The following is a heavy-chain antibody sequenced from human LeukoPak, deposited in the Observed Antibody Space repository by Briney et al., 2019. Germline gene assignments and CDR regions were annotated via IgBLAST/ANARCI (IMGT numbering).Heavy chain of an antibody. D-gene: IGHD1-1*01. CDR1: GFTFSSYA. V-gene: IGHV3-30-3*01. CDR2: ISYDGSNK. CDR3: ALDEVWS. J-gene: IGHJ4*02. Sequence: GGSLRLSCAASGFTFSSYAMHWVRQAPGKGLEGVAVISYDGSNKYYADSVKGRFTISRDNSKNTLYLQMNSLRAEDTAVYYCALDEVWSWGQGTLVTVSS.